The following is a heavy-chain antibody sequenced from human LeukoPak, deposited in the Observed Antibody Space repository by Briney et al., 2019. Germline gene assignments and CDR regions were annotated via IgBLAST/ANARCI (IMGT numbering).Heavy chain of an antibody. CDR2: IYHSGST. D-gene: IGHD6-19*01. Sequence: SETLSLTCAVSGDSISSNNWWSWVRQPPGKGLEWIGEIYHSGSTNYNPSLKSRVTISVDKSKNQFSLKVNSVTAADTAVYYCTRVPPYASGWSKGVLDYWGQGTLVTVSS. CDR1: GDSISSNNW. J-gene: IGHJ4*02. CDR3: TRVPPYASGWSKGVLDY. V-gene: IGHV4-4*02.